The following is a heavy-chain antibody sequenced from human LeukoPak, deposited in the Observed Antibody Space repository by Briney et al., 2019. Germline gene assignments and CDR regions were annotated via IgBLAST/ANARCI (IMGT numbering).Heavy chain of an antibody. V-gene: IGHV4-39*01. Sequence: KPSETLSLTCSVSGDSISRSDWYWDWIRQPPGKGLEWIGTIYYSGSTYYSPSLKSRVTMSVDTSKNQFSLNLRSVTAADTATFYCARRRYFDGSGYLEWGQGTLLSVSS. D-gene: IGHD3-22*01. CDR3: ARRRYFDGSGYLE. CDR2: IYYSGST. J-gene: IGHJ1*01. CDR1: GDSISRSDWY.